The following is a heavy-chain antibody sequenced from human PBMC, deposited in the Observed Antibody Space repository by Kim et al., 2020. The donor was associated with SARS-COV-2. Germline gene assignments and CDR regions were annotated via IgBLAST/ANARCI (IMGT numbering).Heavy chain of an antibody. J-gene: IGHJ5*02. Sequence: KSRVTISVDPSKNQFSLKLSSVTAADTAVYYCARAGYCSSTRCGSGWFDPWGQGTLVTVSS. CDR3: ARAGYCSSTRCGSGWFDP. D-gene: IGHD2-2*01. V-gene: IGHV4-34*01.